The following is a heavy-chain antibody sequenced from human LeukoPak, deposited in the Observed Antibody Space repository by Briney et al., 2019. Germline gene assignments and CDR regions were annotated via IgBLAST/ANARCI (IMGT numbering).Heavy chain of an antibody. CDR3: ARDGLSPVVPNCSSTSCYDYYYGMDV. CDR2: IYYSRST. CDR1: GGSISSGDYY. V-gene: IGHV4-30-4*01. Sequence: SQTLSLTCTVSGGSISSGDYYWGWIRQPPGKGLEWIGYIYYSRSTYSNPSLKSRVTISVDTSKNQFSLKLSSVTAADTAVYYCARDGLSPVVPNCSSTSCYDYYYGMDVWGQGTTVTVSS. J-gene: IGHJ6*02. D-gene: IGHD2-2*01.